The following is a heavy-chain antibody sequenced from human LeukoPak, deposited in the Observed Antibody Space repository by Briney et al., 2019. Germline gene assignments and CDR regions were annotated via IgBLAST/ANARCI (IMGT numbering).Heavy chain of an antibody. D-gene: IGHD5-24*01. V-gene: IGHV3-53*01. Sequence: TYCADSVKGRFTISRDNSKNTLYLQMNSLRAEDTAVYYCARDLEMAAITSDYWGQGALVTVSS. CDR2: T. J-gene: IGHJ4*02. CDR3: ARDLEMAAITSDY.